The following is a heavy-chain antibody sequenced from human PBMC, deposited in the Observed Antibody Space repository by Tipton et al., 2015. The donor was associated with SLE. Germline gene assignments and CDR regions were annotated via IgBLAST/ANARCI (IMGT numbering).Heavy chain of an antibody. Sequence: GLVKPSQTLSLTCTVSGGSMSSGSYYWSWIRQPAGKGLEWIGRIYTGGSTSYNPSLKSRVTISIDTSKNQFSLKLSSVTAADTAVYYCARGGSSWDEVDYWGQGTLVTVSS. CDR1: GGSMSSGSYY. V-gene: IGHV4-61*02. CDR2: IYTGGST. J-gene: IGHJ4*02. CDR3: ARGGSSWDEVDY. D-gene: IGHD6-13*01.